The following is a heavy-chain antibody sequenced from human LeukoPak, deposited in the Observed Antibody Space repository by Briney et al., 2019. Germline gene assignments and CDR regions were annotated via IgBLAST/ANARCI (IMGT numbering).Heavy chain of an antibody. V-gene: IGHV3-48*04. CDR3: ARDLVEALDDY. J-gene: IGHJ4*02. CDR1: GFTFSSYS. D-gene: IGHD3-3*01. CDR2: ISSSSSTI. Sequence: GGSLRLSCAASGFTFSSYSMNWVRQAPGKGLEWVSYISSSSSTIYYADSVKGRFTTSRDNAKNSLYLQMNSLRAEDTAVYYCARDLVEALDDYWGQGTLVTVSS.